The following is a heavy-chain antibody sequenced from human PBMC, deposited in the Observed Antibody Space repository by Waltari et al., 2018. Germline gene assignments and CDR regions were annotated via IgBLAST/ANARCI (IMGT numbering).Heavy chain of an antibody. CDR1: GFTFSSYW. CDR2: RKKDGSEK. Sequence: EVQLVESGGGLVQPGGSLRLSCAASGFTFSSYWMSWVRQAPGKGLEWVANRKKDGSEKYYVDSVKGRVTSSRDNAKNSLYLQMNSLRAEDTAVYYCARAYDSSGYYFVGDAFDIWGQGTMVTVSS. D-gene: IGHD3-22*01. V-gene: IGHV3-7*04. J-gene: IGHJ3*02. CDR3: ARAYDSSGYYFVGDAFDI.